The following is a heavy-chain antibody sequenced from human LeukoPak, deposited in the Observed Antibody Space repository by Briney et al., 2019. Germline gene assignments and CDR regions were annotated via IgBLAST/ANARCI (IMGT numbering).Heavy chain of an antibody. Sequence: GGSLRLSCAASGFTFSSYGMHWVRQAPGKGLEWVAVIWYDGSNKYYADSVKGRFTISRDNSKNTLYLQMNSLRAEDTAVYYCARGGFLWFGESRFDYWGQGTLVTVSS. CDR1: GFTFSSYG. D-gene: IGHD3-10*01. V-gene: IGHV3-33*01. J-gene: IGHJ4*02. CDR3: ARGGFLWFGESRFDY. CDR2: IWYDGSNK.